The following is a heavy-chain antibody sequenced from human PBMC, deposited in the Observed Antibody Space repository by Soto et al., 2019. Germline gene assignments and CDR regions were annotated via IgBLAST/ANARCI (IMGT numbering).Heavy chain of an antibody. CDR2: IWYDGSNK. Sequence: GGSLRLSCAASGFTFSSYGMHWVRQAPGKGLEWVAVIWYDGSNKYYADSVKGRFTISRDNSKNTLYLQMNSLRAEDTAVYYCARDGHSGYDPLLFDYWGQGTLVTVSS. J-gene: IGHJ4*02. CDR3: ARDGHSGYDPLLFDY. D-gene: IGHD5-12*01. V-gene: IGHV3-33*01. CDR1: GFTFSSYG.